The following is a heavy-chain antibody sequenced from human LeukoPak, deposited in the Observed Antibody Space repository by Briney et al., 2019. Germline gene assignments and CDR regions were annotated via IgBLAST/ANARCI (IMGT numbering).Heavy chain of an antibody. Sequence: PGGSLRLSCAASGFTFSSHSMNWVRQAPGKGLEWVSSISSSSSYIYYADSVKGRFTISRDNAKNSLYLQMNSLRAEDTAVYYCARAPPRIVGANLEFDSWGQGTLVTVSS. V-gene: IGHV3-21*01. D-gene: IGHD1-26*01. CDR1: GFTFSSHS. CDR2: ISSSSSYI. CDR3: ARAPPRIVGANLEFDS. J-gene: IGHJ4*02.